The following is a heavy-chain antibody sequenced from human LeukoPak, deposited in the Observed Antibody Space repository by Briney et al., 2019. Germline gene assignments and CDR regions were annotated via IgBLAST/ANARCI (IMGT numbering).Heavy chain of an antibody. J-gene: IGHJ4*02. CDR2: IYYSGST. V-gene: IGHV4-59*01. D-gene: IGHD3-10*01. CDR3: ARSGRGNSAGFDC. CDR1: GGSISSYY. Sequence: SETLSLTCTVSGGSISSYYWSWIRQPAGKGLEWIGYIYYSGSTNYNPSLKSRGTISVDTSNNQFSLKPTSVTAADTAVYYCARSGRGNSAGFDCWGQGTLVTVSS.